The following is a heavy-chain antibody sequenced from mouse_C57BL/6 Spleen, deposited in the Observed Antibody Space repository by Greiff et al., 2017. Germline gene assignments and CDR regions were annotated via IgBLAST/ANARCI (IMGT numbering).Heavy chain of an antibody. CDR2: ILPGSGST. V-gene: IGHV1-9*01. CDR3: ARRGNYYAMDY. Sequence: VQLQQPGAELVRPGSSVKLSCKASGYTFTGYWIEWVKQRPGHGLEWIGEILPGSGSTNYNEKFKGKATFTADTSSNTAYMQLSSLTTEDSAIYYCARRGNYYAMDYWGQGTSVTVSS. J-gene: IGHJ4*01. CDR1: GYTFTGYW.